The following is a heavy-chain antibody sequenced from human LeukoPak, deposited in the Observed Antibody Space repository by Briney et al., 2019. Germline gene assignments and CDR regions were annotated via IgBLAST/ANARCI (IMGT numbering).Heavy chain of an antibody. D-gene: IGHD3-3*01. J-gene: IGHJ6*03. V-gene: IGHV1-8*01. CDR1: GYTFTSYD. Sequence: ASVKVSCKASGYTFTSYDINWVRQATGQGLEWMGWMNPNSGNTGYAQKFQGRVTMTRDTSISTAYMELSSLRSEDTAVYYCAKRGDFWSGYYTDYYYYMDVWGKGTTLTVSS. CDR3: AKRGDFWSGYYTDYYYYMDV. CDR2: MNPNSGNT.